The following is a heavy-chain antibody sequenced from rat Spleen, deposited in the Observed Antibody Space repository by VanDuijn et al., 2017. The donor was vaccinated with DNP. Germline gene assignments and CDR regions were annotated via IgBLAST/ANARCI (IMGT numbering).Heavy chain of an antibody. D-gene: IGHD1-11*01. CDR2: IASDGGST. CDR1: RFTFSNYW. Sequence: EVQLVESGGDLVQPGRSLKLSCVASRFTFSNYWMTWIRQVPGKGLEWVASIASDGGSTYYPDSVKGRFTISRDNAKSTLYLQMDSLRSEDTATYYCITFEGRNAWGQGTSVTVSS. CDR3: ITFEGRNA. J-gene: IGHJ4*01. V-gene: IGHV5-31*01.